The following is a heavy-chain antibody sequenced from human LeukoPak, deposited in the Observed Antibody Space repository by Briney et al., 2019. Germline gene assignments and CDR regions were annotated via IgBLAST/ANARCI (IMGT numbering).Heavy chain of an antibody. CDR2: ISSSSSYI. CDR1: GFSFSTSP. D-gene: IGHD3-16*02. CDR3: ARGRMITFGGVIPSFDY. J-gene: IGHJ4*02. Sequence: GGSLRLSCAASGFSFSTSPMSWVRQAPGKGLEWVSSISSSSSYIYYADSVKGRFTISRDNAKNSLYLQMNSLRAEDTAVYYCARGRMITFGGVIPSFDYWGQGTLVTVSS. V-gene: IGHV3-21*01.